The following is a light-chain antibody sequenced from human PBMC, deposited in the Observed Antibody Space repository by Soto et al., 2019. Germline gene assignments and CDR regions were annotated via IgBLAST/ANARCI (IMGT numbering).Light chain of an antibody. CDR1: QSISSW. Sequence: DIQMTQSPSTLSASVGDRVTITCRASQSISSWLAWYQQKPGKAPKLLIYHASSLESGVPSRFSGSGSGTEFTLTISSLQPDYFATYYCQHPRTFGQGTKVESK. CDR3: QHPRT. J-gene: IGKJ1*01. CDR2: HAS. V-gene: IGKV1-5*01.